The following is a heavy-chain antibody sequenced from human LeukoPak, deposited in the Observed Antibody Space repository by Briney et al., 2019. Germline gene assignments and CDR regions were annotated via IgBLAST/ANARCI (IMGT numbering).Heavy chain of an antibody. Sequence: QTLSLTCTVSGGSISSGGYYWSWIRQTPGKALEWLARIDWDDEKHYRTSLRTRLTVSKDTSKSQVVLTMTNMDPVDTATYYFGRVFPLFYNNFFDLWGQGELGTVSS. J-gene: IGHJ5*02. CDR2: IDWDDEK. V-gene: IGHV2-70*11. CDR3: GRVFPLFYNNFFDL. CDR1: GGSISSGGYY. D-gene: IGHD3-10*01.